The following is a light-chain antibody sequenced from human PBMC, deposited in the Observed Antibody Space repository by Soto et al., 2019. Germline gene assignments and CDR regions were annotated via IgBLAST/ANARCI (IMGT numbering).Light chain of an antibody. CDR3: ISYAGSRIWV. V-gene: IGLV2-8*01. CDR2: DVS. CDR1: SSDVGTYNY. J-gene: IGLJ3*02. Sequence: QSVLTQPPSASGSPGQSVTISCTGTSSDVGTYNYVSWYQQHPGKAPKLMIYDVSKRPSGVPDRFSGSKSGNTASLTVSGLQAEDEADYYCISYAGSRIWVCGGGTKVTVL.